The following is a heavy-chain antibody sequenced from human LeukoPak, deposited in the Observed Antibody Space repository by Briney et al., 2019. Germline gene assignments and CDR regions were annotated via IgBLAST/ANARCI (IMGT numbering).Heavy chain of an antibody. J-gene: IGHJ4*02. CDR3: AREIVVIAATSYYFDS. D-gene: IGHD2-15*01. CDR2: IDWDDEK. V-gene: IGHV2-70*11. Sequence: SGPTLVNPTQTLTLTCTISGFSLSTSGMCVSWIRQSPGKGLEWLARIDWDDEKYYSTSLKTRLTISKDTSKSQVVLTMTSMDPEDTATYFCAREIVVIAATSYYFDSWGQGTLVTVSS. CDR1: GFSLSTSGMC.